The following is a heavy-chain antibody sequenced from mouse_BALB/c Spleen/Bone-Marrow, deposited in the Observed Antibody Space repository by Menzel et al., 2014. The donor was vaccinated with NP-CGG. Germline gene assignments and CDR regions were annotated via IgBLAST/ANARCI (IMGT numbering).Heavy chain of an antibody. CDR3: ARGGYGYLFAY. V-gene: IGHV1-9*01. D-gene: IGHD2-2*01. Sequence: QVQLQQSGAELMKPGASVKISCKATGYTFNSYWIEWVKQRPGHGLEWIGEILPGSGSTNYNEKFKGKATFTTDTSSNTAYMQLSSLTSEDSAVYYCARGGYGYLFAYWGHGTLVTVSA. CDR2: ILPGSGST. CDR1: GYTFNSYW. J-gene: IGHJ3*01.